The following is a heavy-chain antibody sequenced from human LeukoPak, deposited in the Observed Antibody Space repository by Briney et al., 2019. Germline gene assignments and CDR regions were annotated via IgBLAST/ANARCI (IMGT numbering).Heavy chain of an antibody. CDR3: ARLAIGAPFDY. D-gene: IGHD4-17*01. Sequence: SETLSLTCAVYGGSFSGYYWGWIRQPPGKGLEWIGSVYYSGRTSYYPSLKSRVTISVDTSKNQFSLQLTSVTAADTAVYFCARLAIGAPFDYWGQGTLVTVSS. CDR2: VYYSGRT. J-gene: IGHJ4*02. V-gene: IGHV4-39*01. CDR1: GGSFSGYY.